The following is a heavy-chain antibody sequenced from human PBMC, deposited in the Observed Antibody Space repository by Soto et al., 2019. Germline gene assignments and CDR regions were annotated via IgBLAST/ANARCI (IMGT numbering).Heavy chain of an antibody. J-gene: IGHJ3*02. D-gene: IGHD6-13*01. V-gene: IGHV1-46*03. CDR3: ARDAVNIAAAGTGAFDI. CDR1: GYTFTSYY. Sequence: ASVKVSCKASGYTFTSYYMHWVRQAPGQGLEWTGIINPSGGSTSYAQKFQGRVTMTRDTSTSTVYMELSSLRSEDTAVYYCARDAVNIAAAGTGAFDIWGQGTMVTVSS. CDR2: INPSGGST.